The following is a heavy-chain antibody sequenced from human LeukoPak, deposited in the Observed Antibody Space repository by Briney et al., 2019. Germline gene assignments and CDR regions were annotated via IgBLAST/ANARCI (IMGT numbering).Heavy chain of an antibody. V-gene: IGHV3-48*03. CDR3: ARDTLLDI. CDR1: GFTFSSYG. Sequence: GGSLRLSCAASGFTFSSYGMNGVRRAPGKGLEWVSYIWSSGSTMYYADSVKGRFAISRDNAKNSLYLQMNSLRAEDTAVYYCARDTLLDIWGQGTMVTVSS. J-gene: IGHJ3*02. CDR2: IWSSGSTM.